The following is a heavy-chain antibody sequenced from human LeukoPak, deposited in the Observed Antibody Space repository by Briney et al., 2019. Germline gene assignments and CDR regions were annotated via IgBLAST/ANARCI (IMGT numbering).Heavy chain of an antibody. CDR2: IYYSGST. V-gene: IGHV4-39*07. CDR3: ARAAAAIVDY. J-gene: IGHJ4*02. D-gene: IGHD6-13*01. CDR1: GGSISSSSYY. Sequence: SETLSLTCTVSGGSISSSSYYWGWIRQPPGKGLEWIGSIYYSGSTYYNPSLKSRVTISVDTSKNQFSLKLSSVTAADTAVYYCARAAAAIVDYWGQGTLVTVSS.